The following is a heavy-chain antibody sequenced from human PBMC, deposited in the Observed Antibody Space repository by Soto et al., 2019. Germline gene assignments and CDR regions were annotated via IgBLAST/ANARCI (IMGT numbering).Heavy chain of an antibody. CDR2: IYTSGST. V-gene: IGHV4-4*07. CDR1: GGSISSYY. Sequence: PSETLSLTCTVSGGSISSYYWSWIRQPAGKGLEWIGRIYTSGSTNYNPSLKSRVTMSVDTSKNQFSLKLSSVTAADTAVYYCASTPIERGYPGSHDNWFDPWGKGTLVTVSS. CDR3: ASTPIERGYPGSHDNWFDP. J-gene: IGHJ5*02. D-gene: IGHD5-12*01.